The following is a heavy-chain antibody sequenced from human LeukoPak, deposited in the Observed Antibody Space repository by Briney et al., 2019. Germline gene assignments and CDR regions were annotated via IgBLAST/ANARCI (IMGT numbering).Heavy chain of an antibody. D-gene: IGHD6-19*01. V-gene: IGHV3-49*03. CDR1: GFTFCDYA. CDR2: IRSKAYGGTT. CDR3: TKVAASNGWYYFDY. J-gene: IGHJ4*02. Sequence: PGGSLRLSCTASGFTFCDYAMCCLRQAPGKGLEWVGFIRSKAYGGTTEYAASVKGRFTISRDDSKSIAYLQMNSLKTEDTAVYYCTKVAASNGWYYFDYWGQRTLVTVSS.